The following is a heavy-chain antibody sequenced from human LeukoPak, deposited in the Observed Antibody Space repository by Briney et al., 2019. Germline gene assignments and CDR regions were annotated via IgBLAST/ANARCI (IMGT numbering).Heavy chain of an antibody. D-gene: IGHD6-6*01. V-gene: IGHV3-23*01. CDR2: ISASASHT. J-gene: IGHJ6*02. CDR3: AKVLSTSSSYWYGLDV. Sequence: GRSLILSCAASGFSFSTFHMDWVRQAPGKGLESIGSISASASHTYYIDSVKGRFTISRDNSRNMLYLQMNSLRADDTATYYCAKVLSTSSSYWYGLDVWGQGTTVTVS. CDR1: GFSFSTFH.